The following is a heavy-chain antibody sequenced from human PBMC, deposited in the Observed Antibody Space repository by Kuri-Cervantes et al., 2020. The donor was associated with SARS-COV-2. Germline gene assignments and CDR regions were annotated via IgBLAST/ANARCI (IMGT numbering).Heavy chain of an antibody. CDR1: GGSFSGYY. Sequence: GSLRLSCAVYGGSFSGYYRSWIRQPPGKGLEWIGEINHSGSTNYNPSLKSRVTISVDTSKNQFSLKLSSVTAADTAVYYCARGRDYYDSSGYPDSEYFQHWGQGTPVTVSS. CDR3: ARGRDYYDSSGYPDSEYFQH. D-gene: IGHD3-22*01. J-gene: IGHJ1*01. V-gene: IGHV4-34*01. CDR2: INHSGST.